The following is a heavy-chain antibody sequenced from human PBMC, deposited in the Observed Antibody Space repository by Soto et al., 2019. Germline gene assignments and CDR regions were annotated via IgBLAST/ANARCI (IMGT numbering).Heavy chain of an antibody. CDR2: IGSSGGTT. CDR3: GKDPNGDYIGAFDI. CDR1: GFTFSNYA. D-gene: IGHD4-17*01. Sequence: PGGSLRLSRAASGFTFSNYAMSRVRQAPGKGLEWVSGIGSSGGTTHLADSVKGRFTISRDNSKNTPYLQMNSLRVEDTAVYYCGKDPNGDYIGAFDIWGQGTMVTVSS. J-gene: IGHJ3*02. V-gene: IGHV3-23*01.